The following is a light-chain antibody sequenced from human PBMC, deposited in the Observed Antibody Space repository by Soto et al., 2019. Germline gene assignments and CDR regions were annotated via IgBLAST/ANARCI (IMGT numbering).Light chain of an antibody. J-gene: IGKJ1*01. Sequence: DIQMTQSPSTLTASVGDRVTITCRASQNINSWLAWYQRKPGSAPKLLIYKASTLESGVPSRFSGSGSGTEFTLTINSLQPHDFATYYCQQYGRYSTFGQGTKVEIE. CDR3: QQYGRYST. V-gene: IGKV1-5*03. CDR2: KAS. CDR1: QNINSW.